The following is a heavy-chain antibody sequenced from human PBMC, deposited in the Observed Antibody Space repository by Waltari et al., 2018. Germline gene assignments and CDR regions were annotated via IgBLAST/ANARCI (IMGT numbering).Heavy chain of an antibody. CDR2: INYDGSQK. CDR3: AKSRGFEY. D-gene: IGHD2-2*01. Sequence: EVQLVESGGGLVQPGGSLRLSCGASGFPFSRYGMSWVRQTPGKGLEWVANINYDGSQKYYVDSVKGRFTISRDNAKNSVYLQMNSLRVEDTAVYYCAKSRGFEYWGQGTLITVSS. CDR1: GFPFSRYG. V-gene: IGHV3-7*01. J-gene: IGHJ4*02.